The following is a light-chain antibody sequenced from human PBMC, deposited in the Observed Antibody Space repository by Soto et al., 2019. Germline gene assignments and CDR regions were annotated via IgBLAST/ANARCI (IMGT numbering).Light chain of an antibody. V-gene: IGKV1-8*01. CDR1: QGISSY. J-gene: IGKJ1*01. Sequence: IRMTPSPSSLSASKGERVTITCRASQGISSYLAWYQQKPGKAPKLLIYAASTLQSGVPSRFSGSGSGTDFTLTISCLQSEDFATYYCQQYYSYPWTFGQGTKVDIK. CDR3: QQYYSYPWT. CDR2: AAS.